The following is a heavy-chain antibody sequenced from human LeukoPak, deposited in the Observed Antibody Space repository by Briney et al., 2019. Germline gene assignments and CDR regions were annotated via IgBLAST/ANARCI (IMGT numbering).Heavy chain of an antibody. CDR3: ARTGGSYGHYYYYYYYMDV. V-gene: IGHV3-48*01. Sequence: PGGSLRLSCAASGFTFSSYSMNWVRQAPGKGLEWVSYISSSSSTIYYADSVKGRFTISRDNAKNSLYLQMNNLRAEDTAVYYCARTGGSYGHYYYYYYYMDVWGKGTTVTVSS. J-gene: IGHJ6*03. CDR2: ISSSSSTI. CDR1: GFTFSSYS. D-gene: IGHD5-18*01.